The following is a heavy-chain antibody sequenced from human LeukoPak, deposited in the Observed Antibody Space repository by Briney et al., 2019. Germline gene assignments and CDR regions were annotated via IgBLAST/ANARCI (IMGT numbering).Heavy chain of an antibody. CDR3: AKGSLGSWYFFDY. J-gene: IGHJ4*02. V-gene: IGHV3-23*01. D-gene: IGHD6-13*01. Sequence: GGSLRLSCAASGFTFSKFAMSWVRQAPGKGPEWVSTISSSGGDTYYADSVKGRFTVSRDNSKNTLFLQMNSLRAEDTALYYCAKGSLGSWYFFDYWGQGALVTVSS. CDR1: GFTFSKFA. CDR2: ISSSGGDT.